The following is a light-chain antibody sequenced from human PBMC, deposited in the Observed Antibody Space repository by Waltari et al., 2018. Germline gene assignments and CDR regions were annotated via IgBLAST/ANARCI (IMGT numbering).Light chain of an antibody. J-gene: IGLJ1*01. CDR3: SSYTSSSTLLIV. V-gene: IGLV2-14*01. Sequence: QSALTQPASVSGSPGQSITISCTGPSSDVGGYNYVSWYQQHPGKAPKLMIYEVSNRPSGVSNRFSGSKSGNTASLTISGLQAEDEADYYCSSYTSSSTLLIVFGTGTKVTVL. CDR2: EVS. CDR1: SSDVGGYNY.